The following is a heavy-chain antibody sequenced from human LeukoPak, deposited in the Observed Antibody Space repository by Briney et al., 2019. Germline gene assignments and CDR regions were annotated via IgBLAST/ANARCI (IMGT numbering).Heavy chain of an antibody. Sequence: GGSLRLSCAASGFTFSSYGMTWVRQAPGKGLEWVSAISGSGGSTYYADSVKGRFTISRDNSKNTLYLQMNSLRAEDTAVYYCAKASSGYHFDYWGQGTLVTVSS. V-gene: IGHV3-23*01. CDR2: ISGSGGST. D-gene: IGHD3-3*01. J-gene: IGHJ4*02. CDR1: GFTFSSYG. CDR3: AKASSGYHFDY.